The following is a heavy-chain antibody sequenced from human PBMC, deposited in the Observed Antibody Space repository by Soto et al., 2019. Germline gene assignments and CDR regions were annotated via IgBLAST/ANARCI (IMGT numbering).Heavy chain of an antibody. CDR2: ISFNGNSK. CDR3: ARDSGTSGSIDY. CDR1: GFTFSSLA. J-gene: IGHJ4*02. V-gene: IGHV3-30-3*01. Sequence: GGSLRLSCAASGFTFSSLAMHWVRQAPGKGLEWVAVISFNGNSKHYADAASGRFTISRDNSKNTLSLQMNSLRVEDTAVYYCARDSGTSGSIDYWGQGTLVTVSS. D-gene: IGHD6-19*01.